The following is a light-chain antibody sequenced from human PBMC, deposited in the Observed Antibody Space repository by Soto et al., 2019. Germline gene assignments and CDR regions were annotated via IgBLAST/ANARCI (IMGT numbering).Light chain of an antibody. CDR1: QSISTY. J-gene: IGKJ1*01. CDR3: QQSYSTPPWT. V-gene: IGKV1-39*01. Sequence: DIQMTQSPSSLSASVGDRVTITCRASQSISTYLNWYQHKPGKAPKLLIYAAFSLQSGVPSRFSGSGSGTDFTLTISSLQPEDFATYYCQQSYSTPPWTFGQGTKVEIK. CDR2: AAF.